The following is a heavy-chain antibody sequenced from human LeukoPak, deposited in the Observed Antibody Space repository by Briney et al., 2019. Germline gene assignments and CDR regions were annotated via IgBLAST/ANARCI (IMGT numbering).Heavy chain of an antibody. CDR3: ARDRDSSGHWAFDI. V-gene: IGHV1-18*01. Sequence: ASVKVSCKASGYTFTSYGISWVRQAPGQGLEWKGWISAYNGNTNYAQKLQGRVTMTTDTSTSTAYMELRSLRSDDTAVYYCARDRDSSGHWAFDIWGQGTMVTVSS. D-gene: IGHD3-22*01. CDR1: GYTFTSYG. J-gene: IGHJ3*02. CDR2: ISAYNGNT.